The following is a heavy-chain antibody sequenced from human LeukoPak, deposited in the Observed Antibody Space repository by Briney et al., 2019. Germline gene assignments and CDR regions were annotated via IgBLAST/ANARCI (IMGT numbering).Heavy chain of an antibody. Sequence: SETLSLTCTVSGGSISNYYWGWIRQSPGKGLEWIGYIYYSGTTKYNPSLKSRVTISVETSKNQFSLKLSSVTAADTAVYYCARTGYGDLYLFDYWGQGILVTVSS. CDR3: ARTGYGDLYLFDY. V-gene: IGHV4-59*01. J-gene: IGHJ4*02. CDR2: IYYSGTT. D-gene: IGHD4-17*01. CDR1: GGSISNYY.